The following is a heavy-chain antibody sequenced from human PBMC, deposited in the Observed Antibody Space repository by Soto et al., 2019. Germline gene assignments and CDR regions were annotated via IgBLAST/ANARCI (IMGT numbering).Heavy chain of an antibody. CDR2: ISWNSGSI. V-gene: IGHV3-9*01. J-gene: IGHJ4*02. D-gene: IGHD6-19*01. CDR3: VKDIHEQWLVSHFEY. Sequence: EVQLVESGGGSVQPGRSLRLSCVASGFTFESYAMHWVRQVPGKGLEWVSGISWNSGSIGHEDSVKGRFTISRDNAQKSLYLEMNSLRVEDTAFYYCVKDIHEQWLVSHFEYWGQGALVTVSS. CDR1: GFTFESYA.